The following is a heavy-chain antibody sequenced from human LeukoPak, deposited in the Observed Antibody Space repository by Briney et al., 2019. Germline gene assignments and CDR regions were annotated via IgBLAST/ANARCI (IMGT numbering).Heavy chain of an antibody. CDR2: INHSGST. V-gene: IGHV4-34*01. J-gene: IGHJ4*02. Sequence: PSETLSLTCAVYGGSFSGYYWSWIRQPPGKGLEWIGEINHSGSTNYNPSLKSRVTISVDTSKNQFSLKLSSVTATDTAVYYCARVSTMVRGALDYWGQGTLVTVSS. CDR1: GGSFSGYY. D-gene: IGHD3-10*01. CDR3: ARVSTMVRGALDY.